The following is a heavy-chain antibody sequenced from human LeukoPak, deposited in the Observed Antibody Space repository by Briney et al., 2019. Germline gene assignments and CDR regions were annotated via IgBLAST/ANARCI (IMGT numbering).Heavy chain of an antibody. J-gene: IGHJ4*02. Sequence: PSETLSLTCTVSGGSISSYYWSWIRQPAGKGLEWIGRIYTSGSTNYNPSLKSRVTMSVDTSKNQFSLKLSSVTAADTAVYYCARGGSSGWYAGLVDYWGQGTLVTVSS. CDR2: IYTSGST. D-gene: IGHD6-19*01. CDR3: ARGGSSGWYAGLVDY. V-gene: IGHV4-4*07. CDR1: GGSISSYY.